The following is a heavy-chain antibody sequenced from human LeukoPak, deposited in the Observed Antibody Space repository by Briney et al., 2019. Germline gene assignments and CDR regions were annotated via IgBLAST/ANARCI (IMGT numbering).Heavy chain of an antibody. CDR3: ARSVRSSSPSPFDY. J-gene: IGHJ4*02. Sequence: SETLSLTCTVSGGSVSSYYWSWIRQPPGKGLEWIGYIYYSGSTNYNPPLKSRVTMSVDTSKNQFSLKLSSVTAADTAVYYCARSVRSSSPSPFDYWGQGTLVTVSS. CDR2: IYYSGST. D-gene: IGHD6-6*01. V-gene: IGHV4-59*02. CDR1: GGSVSSYY.